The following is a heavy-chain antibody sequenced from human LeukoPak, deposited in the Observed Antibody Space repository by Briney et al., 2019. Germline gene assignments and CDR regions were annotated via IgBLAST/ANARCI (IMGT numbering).Heavy chain of an antibody. V-gene: IGHV3-49*03. Sequence: SGGSLRLSCTASGFTFGDYAVSWFRQAPGKGLEGVGFIRSKAYGGTIEYAASVKGRFTISRDDSKSIAYLQMNSLKTEDTAVYYCMRGRLELRYWGQGTLVTVSS. CDR3: MRGRLELRY. J-gene: IGHJ4*02. CDR2: IRSKAYGGTI. CDR1: GFTFGDYA. D-gene: IGHD1-7*01.